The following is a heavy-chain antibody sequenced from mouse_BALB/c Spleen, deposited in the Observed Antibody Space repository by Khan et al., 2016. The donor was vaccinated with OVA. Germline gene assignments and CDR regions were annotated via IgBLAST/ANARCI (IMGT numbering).Heavy chain of an antibody. CDR3: TRDGNYAHWYFDV. V-gene: IGHV5-6-4*01. J-gene: IGHJ1*01. D-gene: IGHD2-1*01. CDR2: INSGSTYT. CDR1: GFSFTTYT. Sequence: EVELVESGGGLVRPGGSLKLSCAASGFSFTTYTMSWVRQTPEKRLEWVATINSGSTYTYYPASVKGGFTISSDTAKNTLYLQLSSLKYDDTAMYYCTRDGNYAHWYFDVWGAGTTVTVSS.